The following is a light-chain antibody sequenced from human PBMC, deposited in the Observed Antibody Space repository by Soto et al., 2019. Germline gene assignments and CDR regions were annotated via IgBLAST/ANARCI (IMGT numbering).Light chain of an antibody. V-gene: IGKV3-11*01. CDR3: QQRHNWPIT. Sequence: EIVLTQSPATLSLSPGERATLSCRASQSVSSYLAWYQQKPGQVPRLLIYDASNRATGVPARFSGSGSGTDFILTISSLDPEDFGVYFCQQRHNWPITFGQGTRLDIK. CDR2: DAS. J-gene: IGKJ5*01. CDR1: QSVSSY.